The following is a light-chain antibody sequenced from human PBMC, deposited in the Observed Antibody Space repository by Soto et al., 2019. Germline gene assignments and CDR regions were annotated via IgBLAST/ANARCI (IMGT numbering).Light chain of an antibody. CDR3: SSYTTSSTLV. CDR2: DVS. V-gene: IGLV2-14*01. Sequence: QSALTQPASVSGSAGQSITISCSGTSSDIGSYNFVSWFQQPPGKPPKLIIYDVSSRPSAVSSRFSGSKSGNTASLTISGLQAEDEADYYCSSYTTSSTLVFGPGTKLTVL. J-gene: IGLJ1*01. CDR1: SSDIGSYNF.